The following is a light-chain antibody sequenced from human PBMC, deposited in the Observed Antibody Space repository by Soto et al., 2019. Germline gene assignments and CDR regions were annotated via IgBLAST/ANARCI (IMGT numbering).Light chain of an antibody. CDR2: GAS. CDR3: QQYDSSPRT. V-gene: IGKV3-20*01. CDR1: QSVSTRS. Sequence: EIVLTQSPGTLSLSPGERATLSCMASQSVSTRSLAWYQHKPGQAPGLLISGASSMAADIPDRFSGSGSGTDFTLTINRLEPEDFAVYYCQQYDSSPRTFGQGTKVE. J-gene: IGKJ1*01.